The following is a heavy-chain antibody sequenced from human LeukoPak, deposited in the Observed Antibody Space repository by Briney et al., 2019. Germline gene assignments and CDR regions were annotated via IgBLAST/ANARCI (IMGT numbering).Heavy chain of an antibody. D-gene: IGHD2-2*01. V-gene: IGHV4-4*07. Sequence: PSETLSLTCTVSGGSISSHYWTWIRQLAGTGLEYIGRIYPSGSTNYNPSLKGRVTMAIDTSKTQFSLRLSSVTAADTAVYYCARAYCSNTFCYEGFNNYYYYMDVWGKGTTVTVSS. J-gene: IGHJ6*03. CDR2: IYPSGST. CDR3: ARAYCSNTFCYEGFNNYYYYMDV. CDR1: GGSISSHY.